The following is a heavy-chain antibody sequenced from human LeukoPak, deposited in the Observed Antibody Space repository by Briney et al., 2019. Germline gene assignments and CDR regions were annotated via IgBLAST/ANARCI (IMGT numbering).Heavy chain of an antibody. V-gene: IGHV1-69*13. CDR2: IIPIFGTA. D-gene: IGHD6-13*01. J-gene: IGHJ5*02. CDR3: ASAPRYSSSWPNNWFDP. CDR1: GGTFSSYA. Sequence: SVKVSCKASGGTFSSYAISWVRQAPGQGLEWMGGIIPIFGTANYAQKFQGRVTVTADESTSTAYMELSSLRSEDTVVYFCASAPRYSSSWPNNWFDPWGQGTLVTVSS.